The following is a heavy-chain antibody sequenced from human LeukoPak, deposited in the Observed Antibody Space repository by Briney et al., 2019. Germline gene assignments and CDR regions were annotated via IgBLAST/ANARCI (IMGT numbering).Heavy chain of an antibody. J-gene: IGHJ4*02. Sequence: GRSLRLSCAASGFTFDDYVMHWVRQAPGKGLEWVSGISWNSGSIGYADSVKGRFTISRDNAKNSLYLQMNSLRAEDTALYYCAKERESWDSSGWYWGYYFDYWGQGTLVTVSS. V-gene: IGHV3-9*01. D-gene: IGHD6-19*01. CDR1: GFTFDDYV. CDR3: AKERESWDSSGWYWGYYFDY. CDR2: ISWNSGSI.